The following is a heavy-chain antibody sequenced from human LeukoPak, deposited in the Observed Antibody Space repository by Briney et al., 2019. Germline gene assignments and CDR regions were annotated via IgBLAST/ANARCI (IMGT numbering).Heavy chain of an antibody. CDR3: AKDVGKWESLHYFDY. V-gene: IGHV4-59*01. D-gene: IGHD1-26*01. CDR2: IYHSGTT. Sequence: PSETLSLTCTVSGGSLIPYYWSWIRQPPGKGLEWIGYIYHSGTTNYSPPLKGRATLSVDTSKNQISLRLSSVTAADTAVYYCAKDVGKWESLHYFDYWGQGTLVTVSS. CDR1: GGSLIPYY. J-gene: IGHJ4*02.